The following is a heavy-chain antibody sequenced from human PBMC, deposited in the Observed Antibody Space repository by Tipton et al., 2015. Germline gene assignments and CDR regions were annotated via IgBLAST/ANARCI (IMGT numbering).Heavy chain of an antibody. J-gene: IGHJ4*02. CDR3: AREVWYNDSTGYDY. CDR2: IHHGGST. CDR1: GASISTYY. D-gene: IGHD3-22*01. V-gene: IGHV4-4*02. Sequence: TLSLTCTVSGASISTYYWSWVRQPPGKGLEWIGEIHHGGSTNYNPSLKSRVTMSVDTSKNQFSLHLSSVTAADTAVYYCAREVWYNDSTGYDYWGQGTLVTVSS.